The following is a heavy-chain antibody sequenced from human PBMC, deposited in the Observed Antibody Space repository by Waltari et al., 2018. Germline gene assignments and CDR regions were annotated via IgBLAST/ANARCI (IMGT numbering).Heavy chain of an antibody. J-gene: IGHJ3*02. Sequence: EVQLVESGGGLVQPGGSLRLSCAASGFTFSSYSMNWVRQAPGKGLEWVSYISSSSSTIYYADSGKGRFTISRDNAKNSLYLQMNSLRAEDTAVYYCARVGHSPASGAFDIWGQGTMVTVSS. CDR3: ARVGHSPASGAFDI. D-gene: IGHD1-26*01. CDR2: ISSSSSTI. V-gene: IGHV3-48*01. CDR1: GFTFSSYS.